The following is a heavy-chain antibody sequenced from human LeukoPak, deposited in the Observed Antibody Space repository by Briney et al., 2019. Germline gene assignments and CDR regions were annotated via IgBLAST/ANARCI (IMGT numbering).Heavy chain of an antibody. CDR3: AKLREWELPDLFDY. CDR1: GFTFSNYN. CDR2: ISGSGGSR. J-gene: IGHJ4*02. D-gene: IGHD1-26*01. V-gene: IGHV3-23*01. Sequence: PGGSLRLSCAASGFTFSNYNMNWVRQAPGKGLEWVSGISGSGGSRFYTDSVKGRFTISRDNSKNTLYLQMNSLRAEDTAVYYCAKLREWELPDLFDYWGQGTLVTVSS.